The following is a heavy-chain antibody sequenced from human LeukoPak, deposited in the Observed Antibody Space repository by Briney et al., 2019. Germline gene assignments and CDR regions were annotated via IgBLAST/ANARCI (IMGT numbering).Heavy chain of an antibody. CDR3: ARERAVTTYYYFDY. J-gene: IGHJ4*02. D-gene: IGHD4-17*01. CDR2: IYYSGST. CDR1: GGSIRSSSYY. V-gene: IGHV4-39*07. Sequence: SETLSLTCTVSGGSIRSSSYYWGWIRQPPGTGLEWIGSIYYSGSTNYNPSLKSRVTISVDTSKNQFSLKLSSVTAADTAVYYCARERAVTTYYYFDYWGQGTLVTVSS.